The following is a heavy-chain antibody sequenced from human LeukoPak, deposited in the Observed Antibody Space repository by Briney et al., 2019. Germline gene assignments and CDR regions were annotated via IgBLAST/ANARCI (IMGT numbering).Heavy chain of an antibody. V-gene: IGHV1-69*06. Sequence: GASVKVSCKASGGTFISYAISWVRQAPGQGLEWMGGIIPIFGAANYAQKFQGRVTITADKSTSTAYMELSSLRSEDTAVYYCASDIVVSTGAFDIRGQGTMVTVSS. CDR3: ASDIVVSTGAFDI. CDR1: GGTFISYA. J-gene: IGHJ3*02. CDR2: IIPIFGAA. D-gene: IGHD2-15*01.